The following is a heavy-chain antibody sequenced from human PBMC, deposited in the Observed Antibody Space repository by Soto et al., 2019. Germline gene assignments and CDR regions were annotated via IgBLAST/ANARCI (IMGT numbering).Heavy chain of an antibody. CDR3: ARRTVGWYFDL. CDR2: ISGSGGST. D-gene: IGHD4-17*01. V-gene: IGHV3-23*01. CDR1: GFTFSIYA. Sequence: EVQLLESGGGLVQPGGCLRLSCAASGFTFSIYAMNWVRQAPGKGLEWVSVISGSGGSTYYADSVKGRFTISRDNSKNTLYLQMNSLRAEDTAVYYCARRTVGWYFDLWGRGTLVTVSS. J-gene: IGHJ2*01.